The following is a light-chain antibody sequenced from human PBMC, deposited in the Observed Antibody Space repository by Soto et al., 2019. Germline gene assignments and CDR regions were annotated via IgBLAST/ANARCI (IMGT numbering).Light chain of an antibody. V-gene: IGKV3-11*01. J-gene: IGKJ5*01. CDR3: QQRSNWIT. Sequence: EIVLTQSPATLSLSPGGRATLSCRASQSVSTYLGWYQQKPGQAPRLLIYDASNRATGIPARFSGSGSGTDFTLTISSLEPEDFAVYYCQQRSNWITFGQGTRLE. CDR2: DAS. CDR1: QSVSTY.